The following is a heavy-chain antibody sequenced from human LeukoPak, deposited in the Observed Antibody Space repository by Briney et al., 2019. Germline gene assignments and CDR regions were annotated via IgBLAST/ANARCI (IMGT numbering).Heavy chain of an antibody. CDR2: ISGSGGST. CDR3: AKGSFRLGGSYGFDY. J-gene: IGHJ4*02. D-gene: IGHD1-26*01. CDR1: GFTFSSYG. Sequence: GGSLRLSCAASGFTFSSYGMSWVRQAPGKGLEWVSAISGSGGSTYYADSVKGRFTISRDNSKNTLYLQMNSLRAEDTAVYYCAKGSFRLGGSYGFDYWGQGTLVTVSS. V-gene: IGHV3-23*01.